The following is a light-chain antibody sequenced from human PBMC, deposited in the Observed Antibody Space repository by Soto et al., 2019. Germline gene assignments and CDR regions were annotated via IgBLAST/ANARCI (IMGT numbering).Light chain of an antibody. CDR1: GSDVGGYNY. CDR3: SSYRSTNTVV. Sequence: QSALTQPASVSGSFGQSITISCTGTGSDVGGYNYVSWYQQHPGKAPKVMIYEVSIRPSGVSTRFSGSKSGNTASLTISGLQAEDEAEYYCSSYRSTNTVVFGGGTKLTVL. V-gene: IGLV2-14*01. J-gene: IGLJ2*01. CDR2: EVS.